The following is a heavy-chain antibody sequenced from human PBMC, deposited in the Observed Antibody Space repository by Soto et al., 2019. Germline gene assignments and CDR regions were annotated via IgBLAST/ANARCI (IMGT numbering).Heavy chain of an antibody. J-gene: IGHJ4*02. CDR1: GYTFTSYG. CDR2: IGTYYGQT. D-gene: IGHD3-10*01. CDR3: ASCTFGSGSATGY. V-gene: IGHV1-18*04. Sequence: QVQLVQSGTEVKQPGASVKVSCKASGYTFTSYGLSWVRQAPGQGLEWMGWIGTYYGQTNYAQKFQDRVSMTPDTSPSTAYMELRSLTSDDTAVYYCASCTFGSGSATGYWGQGTLVTVPS.